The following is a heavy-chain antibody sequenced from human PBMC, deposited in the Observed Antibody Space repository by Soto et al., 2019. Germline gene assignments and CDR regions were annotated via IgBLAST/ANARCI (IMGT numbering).Heavy chain of an antibody. CDR1: GYTFINYH. CDR3: AKSPRGEMATD. J-gene: IGHJ4*02. Sequence: QVQLVQSGGEVKKPGASVTVSCKASGYTFINYHITWVRQAPGQGLECMAWINTYNGMTDYAQRFQGRVTMTRDISTSTAYMELRNLGSDDTAVYFCAKSPRGEMATDWGQGTLVTVSS. D-gene: IGHD5-12*01. V-gene: IGHV1-18*01. CDR2: INTYNGMT.